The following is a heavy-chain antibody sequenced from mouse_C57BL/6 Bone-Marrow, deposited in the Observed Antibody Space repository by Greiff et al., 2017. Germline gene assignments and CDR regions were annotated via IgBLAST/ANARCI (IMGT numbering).Heavy chain of an antibody. V-gene: IGHV1-42*01. J-gene: IGHJ3*01. Sequence: VQLQQSGPELVKPGASVKISCKASGYSFTGYYMNWVKQSPEKSLEWIGEINPSTGGTTYNQKFKAKATLTVDKSSSTAYMQLKSLTSEDSAVXYCARGGDYDDVWFAYWGQGTLVTVSA. D-gene: IGHD2-4*01. CDR1: GYSFTGYY. CDR3: ARGGDYDDVWFAY. CDR2: INPSTGGT.